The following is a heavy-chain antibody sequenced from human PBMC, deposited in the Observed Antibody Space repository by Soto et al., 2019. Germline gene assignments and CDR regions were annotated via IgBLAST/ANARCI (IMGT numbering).Heavy chain of an antibody. J-gene: IGHJ4*01. CDR2: VYNCGST. D-gene: IGHD1-1*01. Sequence: QVQLQESGPGLVKPSETLSLSCTVSGDPISRYHWSWIRQPPGKGLEWIGYVYNCGSTSSNPSLHSQVTISRDSSRKQSSLRLRSVTAADTAVYYCTGDRNNRVGYKYWGHGTLVIVSS. V-gene: IGHV4-59*01. CDR3: TGDRNNRVGYKY. CDR1: GDPISRYH.